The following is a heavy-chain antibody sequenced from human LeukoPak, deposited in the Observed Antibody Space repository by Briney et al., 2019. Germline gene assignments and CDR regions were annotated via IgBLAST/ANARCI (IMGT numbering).Heavy chain of an antibody. D-gene: IGHD6-19*01. J-gene: IGHJ4*02. CDR3: ARARSSGPRDPPDY. CDR1: GFTFSSYA. CDR2: ISYDGSNK. V-gene: IGHV3-30-3*01. Sequence: PGRSLRLSCAASGFTFSSYAMYWVRQAPRKGLEWVAVISYDGSNKYYADSVKGRVTISRDNSKNTLYLQMNSLRDEDTAVYYCARARSSGPRDPPDYWGQGTLVTVSS.